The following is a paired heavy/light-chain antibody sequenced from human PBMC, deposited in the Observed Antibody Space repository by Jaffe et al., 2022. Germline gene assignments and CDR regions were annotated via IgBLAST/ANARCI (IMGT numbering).Light chain of an antibody. Sequence: DIQMTQSPSSLSASVGDRITIACRASQNINNFLAWFQQKPGKPPKVLISGASTLQSGVPSRFSGSGSGTDFTLTISSLQPEDVATYYCQLYTGPPFTFGPGTKVDIK. CDR2: GAS. V-gene: IGKV1-27*01. CDR1: QNINNF. CDR3: QLYTGPPFT. J-gene: IGKJ3*01.
Heavy chain of an antibody. Sequence: QVQLIQSGPEVREPGASVRISCKASGYTFINFYIHWVRQAPGGGLEWMGRCNPSPGSPISAQIFQGRLNMTADTSTTTVYMELSSLRSEDTAIYYCARRLSHSPSGYALHYWGQGTLVSVSS. CDR1: GYTFINFY. J-gene: IGHJ4*02. CDR2: CNPSPGSP. CDR3: ARRLSHSPSGYALHY. V-gene: IGHV1-46*01. D-gene: IGHD3-9*01.